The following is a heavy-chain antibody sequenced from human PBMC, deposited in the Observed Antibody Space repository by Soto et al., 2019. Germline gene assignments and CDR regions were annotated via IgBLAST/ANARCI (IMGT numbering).Heavy chain of an antibody. J-gene: IGHJ4*02. V-gene: IGHV1-58*02. CDR2: IAVGSGDT. D-gene: IGHD3-9*01. CDR1: GFTFTSSA. CDR3: AAGEVRYFDWFSTPFDY. Sequence: SVKVSCKASGFTFTSSAMQWVRQARGQRLEWIGWIAVGSGDTNYAQKFQERVTITRDMSTSTAYMELSSLRSEDTAVYYCAAGEVRYFDWFSTPFDYWGKGTLVTVSS.